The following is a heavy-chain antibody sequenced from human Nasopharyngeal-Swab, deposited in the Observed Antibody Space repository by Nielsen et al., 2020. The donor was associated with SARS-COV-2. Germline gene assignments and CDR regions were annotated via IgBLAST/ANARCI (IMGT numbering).Heavy chain of an antibody. CDR3: ARGGYFDWLLGGYYFDY. CDR2: INHSGST. J-gene: IGHJ4*02. CDR1: GFTVTYNY. V-gene: IGHV4-34*01. D-gene: IGHD3-9*01. Sequence: ESLKISCAASGFTVTYNYMSWIRQPPGKGLEWIGEINHSGSTNYNPSLKSRVTISVDTSKNQFSLKLSSVTAADTAVYYCARGGYFDWLLGGYYFDYWGQGTLVTVSS.